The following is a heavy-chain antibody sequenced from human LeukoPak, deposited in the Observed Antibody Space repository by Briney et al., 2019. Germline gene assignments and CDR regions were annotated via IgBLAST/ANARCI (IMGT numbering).Heavy chain of an antibody. V-gene: IGHV4-61*08. CDR2: ISYSGNT. Sequence: SETLSLTCTVSGDSVSSTGYHWSWIRQPPGEALEWIGYISYSGNTNYNPSFQSRVTMSLDRSQNRFSLKLKSVTAADTAVYYCANYKRDWGTFRIDYWGQGIRVTVSS. CDR3: ANYKRDWGTFRIDY. CDR1: GDSVSSTGYH. D-gene: IGHD3-16*01. J-gene: IGHJ4*02.